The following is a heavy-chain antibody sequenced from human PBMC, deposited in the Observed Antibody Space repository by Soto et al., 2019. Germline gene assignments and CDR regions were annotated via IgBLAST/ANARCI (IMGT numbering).Heavy chain of an antibody. Sequence: SETLSLTCAVSGYSISTGYYWSWLRQPPGKGLEWIGEIHHSGSTNYNRTLKSRVTISVDTSKNHFSLKLMSVTAADTAVYFCASLTVTTHFSYDLDAWGQGTMVTVSS. V-gene: IGHV4-34*01. D-gene: IGHD4-17*01. CDR1: GYSISTGYY. CDR3: ASLTVTTHFSYDLDA. CDR2: IHHSGST. J-gene: IGHJ6*02.